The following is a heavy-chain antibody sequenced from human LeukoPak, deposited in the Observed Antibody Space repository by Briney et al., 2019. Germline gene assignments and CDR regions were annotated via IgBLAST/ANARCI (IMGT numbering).Heavy chain of an antibody. D-gene: IGHD1-26*01. CDR2: ISSSSSYI. Sequence: GGSLRLSCAASGFTFSSYSMNWVRQAPGKGLERVSSISSSSSYIYYADSVKGRFTISRDNAKNSLYLQMNSLRAEDTALYYCAKDILGDSGTGYFDLWGRGTLVTVSS. CDR1: GFTFSSYS. V-gene: IGHV3-21*04. CDR3: AKDILGDSGTGYFDL. J-gene: IGHJ2*01.